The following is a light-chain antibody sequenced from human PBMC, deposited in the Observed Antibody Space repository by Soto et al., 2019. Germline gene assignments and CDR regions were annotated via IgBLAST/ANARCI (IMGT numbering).Light chain of an antibody. V-gene: IGKV1-39*01. Sequence: DIQMTQSPSSLSASVVYRVTITCRASQDINSFLNWYQQKPGKAPSLLIYAASSLQRGVPSRFSGSGSGTDFTLTSTSLQPEDFATYYCQQNYRTPRTFGQGTKVDIK. CDR2: AAS. J-gene: IGKJ1*01. CDR3: QQNYRTPRT. CDR1: QDINSF.